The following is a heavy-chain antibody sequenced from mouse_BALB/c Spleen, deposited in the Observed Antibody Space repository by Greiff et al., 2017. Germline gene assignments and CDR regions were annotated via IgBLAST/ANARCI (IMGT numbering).Heavy chain of an antibody. V-gene: IGHV3-2*02. CDR1: GYSITSDYA. J-gene: IGHJ4*01. CDR3: ARYSLYDYDFLYAMDY. CDR2: ISYSGST. D-gene: IGHD2-4*01. Sequence: DVQLQESGPGLVKPSQSLSLTCTVTGYSITSDYAWNWIRQFPGNKLEWMGYISYSGSTSYNPSLKSRISITRDTSKNQFFLQLNSVTTEDTATYYCARYSLYDYDFLYAMDYWGQGTSVTVSS.